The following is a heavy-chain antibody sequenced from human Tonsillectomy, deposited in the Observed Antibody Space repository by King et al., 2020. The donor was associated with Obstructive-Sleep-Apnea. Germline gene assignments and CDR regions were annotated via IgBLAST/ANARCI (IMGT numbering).Heavy chain of an antibody. CDR1: GGSLTSSAYY. D-gene: IGHD2/OR15-2a*01. CDR3: ARGRSPSYFFGLDV. CDR2: IYSTGAT. J-gene: IGHJ6*02. V-gene: IGHV4-31*03. Sequence: QLPLQESGPGLVKPSQTLSLTCTVSGGSLTSSAYYWTWIRRHPGRGLEWIGDIYSTGATDYSPALKNRLTISLDTSKNHFSLRLTSVTAADTAVYYCARGRSPSYFFGLDVWGQGTTVTVSS.